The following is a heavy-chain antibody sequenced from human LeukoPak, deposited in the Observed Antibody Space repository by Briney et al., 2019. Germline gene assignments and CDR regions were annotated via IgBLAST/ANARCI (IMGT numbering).Heavy chain of an antibody. D-gene: IGHD3-16*01. Sequence: GGSLRLSCTSSKFIFSSYWMSWVRQAPGKGLEWVANVKQDGSERYYVDSVKGRFTVSRDNAKNSLYLQMNGLRAEDTAVYYCARDSYVFDPWGQGTLVTVSS. V-gene: IGHV3-7*01. CDR1: KFIFSSYW. J-gene: IGHJ5*02. CDR2: VKQDGSER. CDR3: ARDSYVFDP.